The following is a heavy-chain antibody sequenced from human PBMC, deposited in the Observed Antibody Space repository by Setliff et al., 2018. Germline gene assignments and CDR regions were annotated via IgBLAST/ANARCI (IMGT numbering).Heavy chain of an antibody. D-gene: IGHD3-9*01. CDR1: GGSISSYY. CDR2: MYYGGGGST. V-gene: IGHV4-39*07. J-gene: IGHJ4*02. Sequence: PSETLSLTCTVSGGSISSYYWGWIRQPPGKGLEWIGSMYYGGGGSTYYNASLKSRVTISVDTSKNQFSLKLNSVTAADTAVYYCARAPRYFDPTGSYFDYWGQGTLVTSPQ. CDR3: ARAPRYFDPTGSYFDY.